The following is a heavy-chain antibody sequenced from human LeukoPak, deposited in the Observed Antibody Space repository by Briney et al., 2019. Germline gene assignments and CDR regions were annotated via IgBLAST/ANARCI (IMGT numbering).Heavy chain of an antibody. Sequence: SVKGRFTISRDNAKNSLYLQMNSLRAEDTAVYYCARGPATFDYWGQGTLVTVSS. CDR3: ARGPATFDY. J-gene: IGHJ4*02. V-gene: IGHV3-21*01. D-gene: IGHD2-2*01.